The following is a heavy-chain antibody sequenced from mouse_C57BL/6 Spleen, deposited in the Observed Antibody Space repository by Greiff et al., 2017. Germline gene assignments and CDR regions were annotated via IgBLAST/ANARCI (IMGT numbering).Heavy chain of an antibody. Sequence: EVKLVESGGGLVKPGGSLKLSCAASGFTFSDYGMHWVRQAPEKGLEWVAYISSCSSTIYYADTVKGRFTISRDNAKNTLFLQMTSLRSEDTAMYYCAREDYGSSSPYYAMDYWGQGTSGTVSS. CDR1: GFTFSDYG. CDR2: ISSCSSTI. CDR3: AREDYGSSSPYYAMDY. V-gene: IGHV5-17*01. J-gene: IGHJ4*01. D-gene: IGHD1-1*01.